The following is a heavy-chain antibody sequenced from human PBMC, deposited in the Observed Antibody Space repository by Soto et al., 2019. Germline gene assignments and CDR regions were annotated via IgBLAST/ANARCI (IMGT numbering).Heavy chain of an antibody. CDR3: AKDDGSGSWYYFDY. CDR1: GFTFDDYA. CDR2: ISWNSGSI. J-gene: IGHJ4*02. D-gene: IGHD3-10*01. Sequence: AGGSLRLSCAASGFTFDDYAMHWVRQAPGKGLEWVSGISWNSGSIGYADSVKGRFTISRDNAKNSLYLQMNSLRAEDTALYYCAKDDGSGSWYYFDYWGQGTLVTVSS. V-gene: IGHV3-9*01.